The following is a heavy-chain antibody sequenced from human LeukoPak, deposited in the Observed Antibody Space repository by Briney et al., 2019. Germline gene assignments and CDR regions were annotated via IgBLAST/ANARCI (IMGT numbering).Heavy chain of an antibody. CDR1: GHTFSDYY. V-gene: IGHV1-2*02. J-gene: IGHJ4*02. CDR2: INPKSGVT. CDR3: AREIHKPDNGAYHGNFDF. D-gene: IGHD4-17*01. Sequence: GASVKVSCNSSGHTFSDYYIHWVREAPGQGLEWMGWINPKSGVTNYGQKFQGRVTMIRDTSISTAYMDLSSLRSNDTAVYYCAREIHKPDNGAYHGNFDFWGQGTLVTVSS.